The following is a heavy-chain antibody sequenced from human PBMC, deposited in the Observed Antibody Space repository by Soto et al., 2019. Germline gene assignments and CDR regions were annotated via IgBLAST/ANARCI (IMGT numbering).Heavy chain of an antibody. CDR1: GYTFTSYD. D-gene: IGHD6-6*01. CDR3: ARGREYSGTFDP. Sequence: QVQLVQSGAEVKKPGASVKVSCKASGYTFTSYDINWVRQDTGQGLEWMGWMNPNSGNTGSAQKFQGRVTMTRNTYISTADMELSSLRAEDTDVYYCARGREYSGTFDPWGQGTLFTVSS. CDR2: MNPNSGNT. J-gene: IGHJ5*02. V-gene: IGHV1-8*01.